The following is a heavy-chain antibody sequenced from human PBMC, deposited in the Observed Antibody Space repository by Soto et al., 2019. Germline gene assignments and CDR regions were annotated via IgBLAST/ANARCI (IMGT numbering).Heavy chain of an antibody. CDR1: GGYFSGYY. V-gene: IGHV4-34*01. J-gene: IGHJ6*02. CDR3: ARGRRCSSYSCYAIYYFGMDV. CDR2: INNSGGT. Sequence: PSETLSLTCDVYGGYFSGYYWNRIRQPPGKGLEWIGEINNSGGTNDTPSLRSRVAISVGTSKSQVSVKRSAVAAADTAVYYCARGRRCSSYSCYAIYYFGMDVWGQGSTATVS. D-gene: IGHD2-2*01.